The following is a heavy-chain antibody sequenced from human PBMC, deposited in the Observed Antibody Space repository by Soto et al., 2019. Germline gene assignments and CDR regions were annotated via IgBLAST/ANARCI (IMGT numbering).Heavy chain of an antibody. D-gene: IGHD2-2*01. CDR2: IYHSGST. CDR3: ARGSIVVVPAAILNWFDP. V-gene: IGHV4-4*02. Sequence: QVQLQESGPGLVKPSGTLSLTCAVSGGSISSSNWWSWVRQPPGKGLEWIGEIYHSGSTNYNPSLKSRVTISVDKSKNQFSLKLSSVTAADTAVYYCARGSIVVVPAAILNWFDPWGQGTLVTVSS. CDR1: GGSISSSNW. J-gene: IGHJ5*02.